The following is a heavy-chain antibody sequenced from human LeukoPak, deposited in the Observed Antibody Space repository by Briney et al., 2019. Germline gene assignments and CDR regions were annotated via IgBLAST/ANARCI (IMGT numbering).Heavy chain of an antibody. J-gene: IGHJ4*02. CDR1: GGTFSSYA. CDR2: IIPIFGTA. V-gene: IGHV1-69*05. CDR3: ASDCSSTSFSGCFDY. Sequence: SVKVSCKASGGTFSSYAISWVRQAPGQGLEWMGGIIPIFGTANYAQKFQGRVTITTDESTSTAYMELSSLRSEDTAVYYCASDCSSTSFSGCFDYWGQGTLVTVSS. D-gene: IGHD2-2*01.